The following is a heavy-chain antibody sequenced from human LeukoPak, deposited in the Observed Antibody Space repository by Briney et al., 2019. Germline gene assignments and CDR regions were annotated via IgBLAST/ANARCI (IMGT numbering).Heavy chain of an antibody. Sequence: SETLSLTCSVSGGSISNYFWNWIRQPPGRGLEWLGYIYYSGSTNYNPSLKSRGTISVDTSNNQFSLKLSSVTAADTAVYYCARGVSGYVRFDYWGQGALVTVST. J-gene: IGHJ4*02. D-gene: IGHD5-12*01. CDR3: ARGVSGYVRFDY. CDR2: IYYSGST. V-gene: IGHV4-59*01. CDR1: GGSISNYF.